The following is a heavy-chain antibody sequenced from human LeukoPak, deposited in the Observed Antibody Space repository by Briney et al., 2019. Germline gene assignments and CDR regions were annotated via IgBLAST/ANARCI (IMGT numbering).Heavy chain of an antibody. D-gene: IGHD1-26*01. J-gene: IGHJ3*02. CDR1: GFTFSSYG. CDR2: ISGSGGST. CDR3: ARGGSYLSAFDI. V-gene: IGHV3-23*01. Sequence: GGSLRLSCAASGFTFSSYGMIWVRQAPGKGLEWVSGISGSGGSTYLADSVKGRFTISRDNSKNTLYLQMNSLRAEDTAVYYCARGGSYLSAFDIWGQGTMVTVSS.